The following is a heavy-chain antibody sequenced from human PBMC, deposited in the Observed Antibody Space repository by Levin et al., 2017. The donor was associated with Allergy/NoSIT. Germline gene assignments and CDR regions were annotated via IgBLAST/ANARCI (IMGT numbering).Heavy chain of an antibody. CDR2: ISYDGSNK. V-gene: IGHV3-30*18. D-gene: IGHD3-22*01. J-gene: IGHJ4*02. CDR1: GFTFSSYG. Sequence: GGSLRLSCAASGFTFSSYGMHWVRQAPGKGLEWVAVISYDGSNKYYADSVKGRFTISRDNSKNTLYLQMNSLRAEDTAVYYCAKDFGYYDSSGPGDYFDYWGQGTLVTVSS. CDR3: AKDFGYYDSSGPGDYFDY.